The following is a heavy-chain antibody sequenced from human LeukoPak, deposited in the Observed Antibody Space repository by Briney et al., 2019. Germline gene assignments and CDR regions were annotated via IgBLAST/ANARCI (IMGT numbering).Heavy chain of an antibody. CDR2: ISSTSSYI. CDR1: GFTFSSYS. CDR3: ARDPGGATNYYFDY. J-gene: IGHJ4*02. V-gene: IGHV3-21*01. Sequence: GGSLRLSCAASGFTFSSYSMNWVRQAPGKGLEWVSSISSTSSYIYYADSVKGRFTISRDNAKNSLYLQMNSLRVEDTAVYYCARDPGGATNYYFDYWGQGTLVTVSS. D-gene: IGHD1-26*01.